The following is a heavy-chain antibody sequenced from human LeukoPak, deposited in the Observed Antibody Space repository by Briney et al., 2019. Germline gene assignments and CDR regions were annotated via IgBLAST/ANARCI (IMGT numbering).Heavy chain of an antibody. CDR1: GFTFSSYW. D-gene: IGHD5-12*01. J-gene: IGHJ4*02. CDR2: ISYDGGSK. Sequence: PGGSLRLSCAASGFTFSSYWMSWVRQAPGKGLEWVAVISYDGGSKYYADSVKGRFTISRDNSKNTLFLQLNSLRAEDTAVYYCAKAYSGYDYSVEDYWGQGTLVTVSS. CDR3: AKAYSGYDYSVEDY. V-gene: IGHV3-30*18.